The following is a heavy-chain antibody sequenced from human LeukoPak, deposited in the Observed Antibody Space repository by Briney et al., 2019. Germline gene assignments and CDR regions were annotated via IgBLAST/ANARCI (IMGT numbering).Heavy chain of an antibody. CDR2: INPSGGST. D-gene: IGHD6-13*01. V-gene: IGHV1-46*01. J-gene: IGHJ4*02. CDR1: GYTFTGYY. CDR3: ALVGYSSSWYSSDLPPVAIDY. Sequence: GASVKVSCEASGYTFTGYYMHWVRQAPGQGLEWMGIINPSGGSTSYAQKFQGRVTMTRDTSTSTVYMELSSLRSEDTAVYYCALVGYSSSWYSSDLPPVAIDYWGQGTLVTVSS.